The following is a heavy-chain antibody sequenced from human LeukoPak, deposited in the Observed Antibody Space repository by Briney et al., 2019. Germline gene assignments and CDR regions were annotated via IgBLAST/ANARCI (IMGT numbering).Heavy chain of an antibody. Sequence: GESPKISCKGSGYSFPTYWIGWVRQMPGKGLEWMGIIYPGDSDTRYSPSVEGEVTISADKSISTAYLQWSSLKASDTAMYYCARSGTIANRRHYIDYWGQGTLVTVSS. D-gene: IGHD6-6*01. CDR2: IYPGDSDT. CDR3: ARSGTIANRRHYIDY. CDR1: GYSFPTYW. V-gene: IGHV5-51*01. J-gene: IGHJ4*02.